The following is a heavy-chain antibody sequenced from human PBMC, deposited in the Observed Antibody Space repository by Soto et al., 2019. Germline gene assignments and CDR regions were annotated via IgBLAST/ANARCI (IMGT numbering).Heavy chain of an antibody. V-gene: IGHV1-2*04. Sequence: QVQLVQAGAEVKKPGASVKVSCKASGYTFTGYYMHWVRQAPGQGLEWMGWINPNSGGTNYAQKFEGWVTMTSDTSISTAYMELSRLRSDDTAVYYCARGGRGYYYEVANNWFDPWGQGTLVTVSS. J-gene: IGHJ5*02. CDR2: INPNSGGT. D-gene: IGHD3-22*01. CDR3: ARGGRGYYYEVANNWFDP. CDR1: GYTFTGYY.